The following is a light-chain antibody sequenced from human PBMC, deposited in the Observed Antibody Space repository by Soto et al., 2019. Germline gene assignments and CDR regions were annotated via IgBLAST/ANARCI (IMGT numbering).Light chain of an antibody. J-gene: IGLJ1*01. CDR1: SSDVGGYNY. V-gene: IGLV2-14*01. CDR3: SSYTSSSLP. Sequence: QSALTQPASVSGSPGQSITISCTGTSSDVGGYNYVSWYQQHPGKAPKLMIYDVSNRPSGVSNRFSGSKSGNTASLTISGLQAEDEADYYCSSYTSSSLPFGTGTKVTVL. CDR2: DVS.